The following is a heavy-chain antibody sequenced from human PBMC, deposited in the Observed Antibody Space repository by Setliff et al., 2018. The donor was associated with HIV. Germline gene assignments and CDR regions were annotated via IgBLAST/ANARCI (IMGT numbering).Heavy chain of an antibody. Sequence: SETLSLTCTVSAGSIRSSTYYWAWIRQPPGKGLEWIGTIYYSGSTYYNPSLKSRATISVDTSKNQFSLKLSSVTAADTPVYYCIIAYSSGWLAPMGFDSWGQGTLVTVSS. V-gene: IGHV4-39*01. J-gene: IGHJ4*02. CDR1: AGSIRSSTYY. CDR3: IIAYSSGWLAPMGFDS. CDR2: IYYSGST. D-gene: IGHD6-19*01.